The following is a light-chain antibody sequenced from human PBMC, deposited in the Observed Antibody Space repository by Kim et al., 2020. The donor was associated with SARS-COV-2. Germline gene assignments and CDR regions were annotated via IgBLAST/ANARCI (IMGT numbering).Light chain of an antibody. Sequence: EIVLTPSPGTLSLSPGERATLSCRASQSVTSSYLAWYQQRPGQAPRLLIYSASSRAPGIPDRFSGSGSGTDFSLTISRLEPEDFAMYYCQQYGSSRYTLGQGTKLEI. CDR3: QQYGSSRYT. V-gene: IGKV3-20*01. CDR1: QSVTSSY. CDR2: SAS. J-gene: IGKJ2*01.